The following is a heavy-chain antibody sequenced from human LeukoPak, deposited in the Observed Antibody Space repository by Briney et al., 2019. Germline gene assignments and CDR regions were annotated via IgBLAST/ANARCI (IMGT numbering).Heavy chain of an antibody. D-gene: IGHD3-10*01. CDR3: AKVFYGSGSYYKGPLDY. V-gene: IGHV3-30*18. CDR2: ISYDGSNK. Sequence: GGSLRLSCAASGFTFSSYGMHWVRQAPGKGLEWVAVISYDGSNKYCADSVKGRFTISRDNSKNTLYLQMNSLRAEDTAVYYCAKVFYGSGSYYKGPLDYWGQGTLVTVSS. J-gene: IGHJ4*02. CDR1: GFTFSSYG.